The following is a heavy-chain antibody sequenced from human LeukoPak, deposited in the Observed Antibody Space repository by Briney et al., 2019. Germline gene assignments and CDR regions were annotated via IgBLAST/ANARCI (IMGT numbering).Heavy chain of an antibody. CDR2: INHSGST. D-gene: IGHD6-6*01. Sequence: SETLPLTCAVYGGSFSGYYWSWIRQPPGKGLEWIGEINHSGSTNYNPSLKSRVTISVDTSKNQFSLKLSSVTAADTAVYYCARAEYSSFRVFDYWGQGTLVTVSS. CDR1: GGSFSGYY. CDR3: ARAEYSSFRVFDY. J-gene: IGHJ4*02. V-gene: IGHV4-34*01.